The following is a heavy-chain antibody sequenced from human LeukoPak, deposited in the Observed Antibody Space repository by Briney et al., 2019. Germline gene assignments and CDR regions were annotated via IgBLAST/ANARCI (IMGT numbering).Heavy chain of an antibody. CDR2: ISSGGSTI. J-gene: IGHJ2*01. Sequence: PGGSLRLSCATSGFTFNSYSMNWVRQAPGKGLEWVSYISSGGSTIYYADSVKGRFTISRDNANYSLYLQMNSLRAEDTAVYYCARATVTTHWYFDLWGRGTLVTVSS. D-gene: IGHD4-17*01. CDR3: ARATVTTHWYFDL. CDR1: GFTFNSYS. V-gene: IGHV3-48*01.